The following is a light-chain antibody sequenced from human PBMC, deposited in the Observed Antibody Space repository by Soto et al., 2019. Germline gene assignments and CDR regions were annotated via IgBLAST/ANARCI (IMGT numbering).Light chain of an antibody. CDR2: LNSDGSH. Sequence: QLVLTQSPSASASLGASVKLTCTLSSGHSSYAIAWHQQQPEKGTRYLMKLNSDGSHSKGDGIPDRCSGSSSGAERYLTISSLQSEDEDDYYCQTWGTGIVVFGGGTKLTVL. CDR3: QTWGTGIVV. V-gene: IGLV4-69*01. J-gene: IGLJ2*01. CDR1: SGHSSYA.